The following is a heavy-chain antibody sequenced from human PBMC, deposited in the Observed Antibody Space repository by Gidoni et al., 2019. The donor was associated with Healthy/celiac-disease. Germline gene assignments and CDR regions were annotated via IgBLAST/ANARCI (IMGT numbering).Heavy chain of an antibody. CDR1: GYNFTSYY. Sequence: QVQLVQSGAEVMRPGASVKVSCKSSGYNFTSYYIHWVRQAPGQGLQWMGIIKPRGESTVNTQMFQGRVTMTRDTSRSTVYMEWTGLRSDDTAVYYGARDPRWYDTSGYYLDYGGQGTLVTVSS. D-gene: IGHD3-22*01. CDR2: IKPRGEST. J-gene: IGHJ4*02. V-gene: IGHV1-46*01. CDR3: ARDPRWYDTSGYYLDY.